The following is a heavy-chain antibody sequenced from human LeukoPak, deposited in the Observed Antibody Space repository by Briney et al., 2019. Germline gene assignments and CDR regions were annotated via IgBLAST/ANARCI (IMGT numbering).Heavy chain of an antibody. D-gene: IGHD3-9*01. Sequence: ASVKVSCKASGYTSTSYGISWVRQAPGQGLEWMGWISAYNGNTNYAQKLQGRVTMTTDTSTSTAYMELRSLRSDDTAVYYCARQFEYYDILTGHRTIDYWGQGTLVTVSS. V-gene: IGHV1-18*01. J-gene: IGHJ4*02. CDR2: ISAYNGNT. CDR1: GYTSTSYG. CDR3: ARQFEYYDILTGHRTIDY.